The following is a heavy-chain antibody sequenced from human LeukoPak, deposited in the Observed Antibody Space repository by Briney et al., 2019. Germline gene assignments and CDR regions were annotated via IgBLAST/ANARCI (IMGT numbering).Heavy chain of an antibody. Sequence: GGSLRLSCAASGFTLSSYWMSWVRQAPGKGLEWVANIKQDGSEKYYVDSVKGRFTISRDNAKNSLYLQMNSLRAEDTAVYYCATSRDVLLWFGELYWGQGTLVTVSS. CDR2: IKQDGSEK. CDR3: ATSRDVLLWFGELY. J-gene: IGHJ4*02. CDR1: GFTLSSYW. D-gene: IGHD3-10*01. V-gene: IGHV3-7*01.